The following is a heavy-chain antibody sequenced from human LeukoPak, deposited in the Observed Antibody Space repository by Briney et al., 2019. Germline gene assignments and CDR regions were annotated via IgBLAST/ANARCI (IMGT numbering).Heavy chain of an antibody. CDR3: AIGIXXRPYYYYGMDV. CDR1: GGTFSSYA. V-gene: IGHV1-69*04. CDR2: IIPILGIA. J-gene: IGHJ6*02. Sequence: GASVKVSCKASGGTFSSYAISWVRQAPGQGLEWMGRIIPILGIANYAQKFQGRVTITADKSTSTAYMELSSLRSEDTAVYYCAIGIXXRPYYYYGMDVWGQGTTVTV. D-gene: IGHD6-6*01.